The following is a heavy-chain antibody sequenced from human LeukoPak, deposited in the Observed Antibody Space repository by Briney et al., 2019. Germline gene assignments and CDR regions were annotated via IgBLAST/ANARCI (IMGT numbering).Heavy chain of an antibody. D-gene: IGHD2-2*01. CDR2: IYTSGST. J-gene: IGHJ4*02. Sequence: SQTLSLTCTVSGGSISSGSYYWSWIRQPAGKGLEWIGRIYTSGSTNYNPSLKSRVTISVDTSKNQFSLKLSSVTAADTAVYYCARLTEYPDIVVVPAAMGETNYYFDYWGQGTLVTVSS. CDR1: GGSISSGSYY. CDR3: ARLTEYPDIVVVPAAMGETNYYFDY. V-gene: IGHV4-61*02.